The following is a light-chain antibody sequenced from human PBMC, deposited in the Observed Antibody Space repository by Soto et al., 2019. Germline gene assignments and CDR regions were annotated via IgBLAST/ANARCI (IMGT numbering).Light chain of an antibody. CDR1: QSVSSN. CDR2: GAS. V-gene: IGKV3-15*01. CDR3: QQYNNWT. J-gene: IGKJ1*01. Sequence: EIVMTQSPATLSVAPGERATLSCRASQSVSSNLAWYQQKPGQAPRLLIYGASTRATGIPARFSGSGSGTEFTLTISSLQPEDFAVYYCQQYNNWTFGQGTKVDIK.